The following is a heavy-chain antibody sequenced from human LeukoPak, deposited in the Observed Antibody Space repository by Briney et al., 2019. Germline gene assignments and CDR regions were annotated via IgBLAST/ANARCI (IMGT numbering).Heavy chain of an antibody. CDR1: GYTFTGYY. V-gene: IGHV1-2*02. J-gene: IGHJ4*02. D-gene: IGHD6-13*01. CDR2: INPNSGGT. CDR3: ARDIPLTYSSSWEGYFDY. Sequence: WASVKVSCKASGYTFTGYYMHWVRQAPGQGLEWMGWINPNSGGTNYAQKFQGRVTMTRDTSISTAYMELSRLRSDDTAVYYCARDIPLTYSSSWEGYFDYWGQGTLVTVSS.